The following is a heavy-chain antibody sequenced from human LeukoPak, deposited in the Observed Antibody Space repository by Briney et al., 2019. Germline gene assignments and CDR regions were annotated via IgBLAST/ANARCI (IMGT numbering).Heavy chain of an antibody. CDR1: GFTFSSYW. D-gene: IGHD3-10*01. Sequence: GGTLRLSCAASGFTFSSYWMHWVRQAPGKGLVWVSRINSDGSSTSYADSVKGRFTIPRDNAKNTLYLQMNSLRAEDTAVYYCASVKRGLLWFGELKNAFDIWGQGTMVTVSS. J-gene: IGHJ3*02. CDR2: INSDGSST. V-gene: IGHV3-74*01. CDR3: ASVKRGLLWFGELKNAFDI.